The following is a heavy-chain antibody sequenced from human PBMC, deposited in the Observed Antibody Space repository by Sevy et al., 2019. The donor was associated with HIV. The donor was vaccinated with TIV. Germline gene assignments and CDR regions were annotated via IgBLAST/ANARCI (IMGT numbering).Heavy chain of an antibody. CDR2: MSHDGSNK. D-gene: IGHD2-8*01. V-gene: IGHV3-30*18. CDR1: GFTFSSFG. Sequence: GESLKISCAASGFTFSSFGMHWVRQAPGKGLEWVAIMSHDGSNKIYADSVKGRFTISRDNSKNTLYLQMDSLRADDTAVYYCAKQGGYCSNGVCYRAFDYWGQGTLVTVSS. CDR3: AKQGGYCSNGVCYRAFDY. J-gene: IGHJ4*02.